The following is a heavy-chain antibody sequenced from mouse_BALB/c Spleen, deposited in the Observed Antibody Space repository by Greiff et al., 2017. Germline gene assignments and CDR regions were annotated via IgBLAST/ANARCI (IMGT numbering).Heavy chain of an antibody. CDR1: GFSLTSYG. J-gene: IGHJ2*01. Sequence: VKLVESGPGLVAPSQSLSITCTVSGFSLTSYGVHWVRQPPGKGLEWLGVIWAGGSTNYNSALMSRLSISKDNSKGQVFLKMNSLQTDDTAMYYYARSGNYFDYWGEGTTLTVAA. V-gene: IGHV2-9*02. D-gene: IGHD1-1*01. CDR2: IWAGGST. CDR3: ARSGNYFDY.